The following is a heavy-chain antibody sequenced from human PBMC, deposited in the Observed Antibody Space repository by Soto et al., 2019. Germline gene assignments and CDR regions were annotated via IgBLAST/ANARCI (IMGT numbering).Heavy chain of an antibody. D-gene: IGHD6-13*01. CDR1: GFVFGDYA. J-gene: IGHJ4*02. V-gene: IGHV3-49*04. Sequence: PGGSLRLSCSASGFVFGDYAVTWVRQAPGKGLEWVGVVRSETYGGSTEYAASVKGRFRISRDDPESIAYLQMTNLKTEDTAVYYCTRGRGTSGWYADYWGKGIRVTVS. CDR3: TRGRGTSGWYADY. CDR2: VRSETYGGST.